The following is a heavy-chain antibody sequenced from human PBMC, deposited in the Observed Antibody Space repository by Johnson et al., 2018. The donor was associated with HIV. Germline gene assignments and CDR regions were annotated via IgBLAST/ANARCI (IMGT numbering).Heavy chain of an antibody. Sequence: VQLVESGGGLVQPGGSLRLSCAASGFTFDDYAMHWVRQAPGKGLEWVSLISWDGGSTYYADSVKGRFTISRDNSKNSLYLQMNGLRAEDTALYYCAKDIVYYGSGFDAFDIWGQGTMVTVSS. V-gene: IGHV3-43D*03. CDR2: ISWDGGST. CDR3: AKDIVYYGSGFDAFDI. D-gene: IGHD3-10*01. CDR1: GFTFDDYA. J-gene: IGHJ3*02.